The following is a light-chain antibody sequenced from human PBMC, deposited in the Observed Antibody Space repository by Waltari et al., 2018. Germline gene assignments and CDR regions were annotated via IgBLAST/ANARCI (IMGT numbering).Light chain of an antibody. CDR2: WAS. V-gene: IGKV4-1*01. CDR1: QSVLYNSNDKNS. Sequence: DIVMTQSPEFLAVSLGERATINCKSSQSVLYNSNDKNSLAWYQQKPGQPPKLLIYWASTRQSGVPDRVSGSGSGTDFTLTINSLQAEDVAVYYCQQYYSRRTFGRGTRVEIK. J-gene: IGKJ1*01. CDR3: QQYYSRRT.